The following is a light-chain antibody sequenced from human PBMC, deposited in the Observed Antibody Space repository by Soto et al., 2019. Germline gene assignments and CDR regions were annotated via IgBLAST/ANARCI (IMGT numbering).Light chain of an antibody. CDR3: QQSYSSLQT. J-gene: IGKJ2*01. V-gene: IGKV1-39*01. Sequence: DIQMSQSPSSLSAFVGDTVTITCRAGQTFNNYLNWYQHKPGKVPKLLIYAASALQSGVPSRFVGTSSGTDFTLTIINLQPEDSGIYYCQQSYSSLQTFGQGTKLEI. CDR1: QTFNNY. CDR2: AAS.